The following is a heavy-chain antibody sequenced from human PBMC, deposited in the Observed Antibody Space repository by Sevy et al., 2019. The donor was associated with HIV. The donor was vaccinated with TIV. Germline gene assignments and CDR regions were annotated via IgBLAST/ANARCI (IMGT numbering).Heavy chain of an antibody. D-gene: IGHD6-13*01. CDR1: GFTFSSYW. Sequence: GGSLRLSCAASGFTFSSYWMHWVRQAPGKGLVWVSRVNSDGSSTSYADSVKGRFAISNDNAKNTLYLQMNSLRAEDTAGYYCARGAAAGTFDYWRQGTLVTVSS. CDR2: VNSDGSST. V-gene: IGHV3-74*01. CDR3: ARGAAAGTFDY. J-gene: IGHJ4*02.